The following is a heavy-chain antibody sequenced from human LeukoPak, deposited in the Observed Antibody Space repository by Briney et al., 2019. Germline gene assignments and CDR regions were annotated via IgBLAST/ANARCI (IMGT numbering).Heavy chain of an antibody. Sequence: PSETLSLTCAVYGEPFNGYYWNWIRQSPGKGLEWIGEINHSGSTNYNPSLKSRVTISVDTSKIQFSLKLSSVTAADTAVYYCARHGSGSYYAGPPSGFDYGGQGTLVTVSS. D-gene: IGHD1-26*01. V-gene: IGHV4-34*01. J-gene: IGHJ4*02. CDR3: ARHGSGSYYAGPPSGFDY. CDR1: GEPFNGYY. CDR2: INHSGST.